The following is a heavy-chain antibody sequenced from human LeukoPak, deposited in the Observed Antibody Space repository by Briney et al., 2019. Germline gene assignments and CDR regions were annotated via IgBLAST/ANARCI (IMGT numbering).Heavy chain of an antibody. V-gene: IGHV5-51*01. CDR2: ICPDDSDT. CDR3: ARERSSQGYFDF. J-gene: IGHJ4*02. CDR1: GYSFTSYW. D-gene: IGHD6-6*01. Sequence: GESLKISCKGSGYSFTSYWIGWVRQLPGKGLEWMGIICPDDSDTRYSPSFQGQVTISADKSISTAYLQWSSLKASDTAMYYCARERSSQGYFDFWGQGTLVTVSS.